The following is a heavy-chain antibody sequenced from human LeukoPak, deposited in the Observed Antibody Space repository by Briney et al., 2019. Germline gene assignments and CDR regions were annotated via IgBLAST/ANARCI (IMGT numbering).Heavy chain of an antibody. CDR1: GYTFTGYY. CDR2: INPDSGGT. Sequence: ASVKVSCKTSGYTFTGYYIYWVRQAPGQGLEWMGWINPDSGGTNHAQKFQGRVTMTSDTSISTAYMELSSLISDDTALYYCARGHGSSPSFDYWGQGVLVTVSS. J-gene: IGHJ4*02. CDR3: ARGHGSSPSFDY. D-gene: IGHD6-6*01. V-gene: IGHV1-2*02.